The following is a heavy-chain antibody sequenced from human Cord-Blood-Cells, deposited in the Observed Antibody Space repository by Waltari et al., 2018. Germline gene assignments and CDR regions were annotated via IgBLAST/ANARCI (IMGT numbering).Heavy chain of an antibody. V-gene: IGHV3-9*01. CDR3: AKSYGGNYYYYGMDV. CDR1: GFTFDDYA. J-gene: IGHJ6*02. D-gene: IGHD4-17*01. CDR2: ISWNSGSI. Sequence: EVQLVESGGGLVQPGRSLRLSCAASGFTFDDYAMHWVRQAPGKGLEWVSGISWNSGSIGYADSVKGRFTISRDNAKNSLYLQMNSLRAEDTALYYCAKSYGGNYYYYGMDVWGQGP.